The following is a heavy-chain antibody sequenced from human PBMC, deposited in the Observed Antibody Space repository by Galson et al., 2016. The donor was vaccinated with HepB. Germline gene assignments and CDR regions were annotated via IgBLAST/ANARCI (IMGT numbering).Heavy chain of an antibody. J-gene: IGHJ5*02. D-gene: IGHD3-22*01. Sequence: SETLSLTCAVYGGSLNNYYWTWIRQPPGVGLEWIGEINQSGTTNYNPSLKSRVTMSVDTSKNQFSLKLNSVTAADTAVYYCARGKRPPRSSDYGYKWFDPWGQGTLVTVSS. CDR1: GGSLNNYY. CDR3: ARGKRPPRSSDYGYKWFDP. CDR2: INQSGTT. V-gene: IGHV4-34*01.